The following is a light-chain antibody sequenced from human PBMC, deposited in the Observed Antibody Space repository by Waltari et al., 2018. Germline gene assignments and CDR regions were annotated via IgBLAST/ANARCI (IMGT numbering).Light chain of an antibody. CDR1: QSIDTF. Sequence: DIQLTQSPSSLSASVGDRVNITCRASQSIDTFLNWYQQRPGKAPKVLIYGSTTLQSGVPSRFSGSGSGTHFTLTISSLQPDDFATYFCQQSHTMLYTFGQGTKLEIK. CDR3: QQSHTMLYT. CDR2: GST. V-gene: IGKV1-39*01. J-gene: IGKJ2*01.